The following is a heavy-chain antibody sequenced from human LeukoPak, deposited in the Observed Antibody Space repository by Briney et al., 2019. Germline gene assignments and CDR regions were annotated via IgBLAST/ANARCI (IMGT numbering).Heavy chain of an antibody. CDR3: ARVYCGCDNCYSFDY. V-gene: IGHV4-39*01. CDR1: GGCISSSSNY. Sequence: SETLSLTCTVSGGCISSSSNYWGWVRQPPGKGLEWIGSIYYSGSNYYNPSLKSRVTISVDTSKNQFSLKLSSVTAADTAVYYCARVYCGCDNCYSFDYWGQGTLVTVSS. CDR2: IYYSGSN. J-gene: IGHJ4*02. D-gene: IGHD2-15*01.